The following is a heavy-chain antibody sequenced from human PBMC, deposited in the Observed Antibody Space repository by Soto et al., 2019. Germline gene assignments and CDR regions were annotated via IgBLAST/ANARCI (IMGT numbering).Heavy chain of an antibody. V-gene: IGHV4-38-2*01. CDR1: GYSISSGYY. D-gene: IGHD5-18*01. CDR3: ARGRGYSYGYYYYGMDV. CDR2: IYHSGST. J-gene: IGHJ6*02. Sequence: LSLTCAVSGYSISSGYYWGWIRQPPGKGLEWIGSIYHSGSTYYNPSLKSRVTISVDTSKNQFSLKLSSVTAADTAVYYCARGRGYSYGYYYYGMDVWGQGTTVTVSS.